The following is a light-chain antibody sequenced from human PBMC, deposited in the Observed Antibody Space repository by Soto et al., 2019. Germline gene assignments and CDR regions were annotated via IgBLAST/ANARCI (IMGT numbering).Light chain of an antibody. J-gene: IGLJ1*01. Sequence: QSALTQPASVSGSPGQSITISCTGTSSDVGGYNYVSWYQQHPGKAPKLMIYEVSNRPSGVSNRFSGSKSGNTASLTISGLXXEDEXXYYCSSYTSSSIDYVFGTGTKVTVL. CDR2: EVS. V-gene: IGLV2-14*01. CDR1: SSDVGGYNY. CDR3: SSYTSSSIDYV.